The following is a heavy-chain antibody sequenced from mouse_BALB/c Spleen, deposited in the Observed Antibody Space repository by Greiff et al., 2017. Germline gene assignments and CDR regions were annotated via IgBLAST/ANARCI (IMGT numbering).Heavy chain of an antibody. CDR3: ARHVGGSRYWYFDV. D-gene: IGHD1-3*01. J-gene: IGHJ1*01. Sequence: DVKLVESGGGLVQPGGSLKLSCAASGFTFSSYTMSWVRQTPEKRLEWVAYISNGGGSTYYPDTVKGRFTISRDNAKNTLYLQMSSLKSEDTAMYYCARHVGGSRYWYFDVWGAGTTVTVSS. CDR1: GFTFSSYT. CDR2: ISNGGGST. V-gene: IGHV5-12-2*01.